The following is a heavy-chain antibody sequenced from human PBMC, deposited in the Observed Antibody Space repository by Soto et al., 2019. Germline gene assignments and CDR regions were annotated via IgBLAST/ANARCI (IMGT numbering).Heavy chain of an antibody. CDR3: AKELIYCSGGSCYYYGMDV. J-gene: IGHJ6*02. Sequence: GGSLRLSCAASGFTFSSYGMHWVRQAPGKRLEWVAVISYDGSNKYYADSVKGRFTISRDNSKNTLYLQMNSLRAEDTAVYYCAKELIYCSGGSCYYYGMDVWGQGTTVTVSS. CDR1: GFTFSSYG. V-gene: IGHV3-30*18. D-gene: IGHD2-15*01. CDR2: ISYDGSNK.